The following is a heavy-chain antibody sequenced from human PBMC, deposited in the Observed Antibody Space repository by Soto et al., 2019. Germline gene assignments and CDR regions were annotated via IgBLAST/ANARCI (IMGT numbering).Heavy chain of an antibody. CDR2: IYYSGST. J-gene: IGHJ3*02. CDR3: ARDHSADAFDI. V-gene: IGHV4-31*03. Sequence: PSETLSLTCTVSGGSISSGGYYWSWIRQHPGKGLEWIGYIYYSGSTYYNPSLKSRVTISVDTSKNQFSLKLSSVTAADTAVYYCARDHSADAFDIWGQGTMVTVSS. CDR1: GGSISSGGYY. D-gene: IGHD2-21*01.